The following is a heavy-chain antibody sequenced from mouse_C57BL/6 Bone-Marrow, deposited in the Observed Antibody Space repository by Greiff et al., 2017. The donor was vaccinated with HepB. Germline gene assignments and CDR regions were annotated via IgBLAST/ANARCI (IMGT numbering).Heavy chain of an antibody. J-gene: IGHJ3*01. D-gene: IGHD2-4*01. CDR2: IDPENGDT. CDR1: GFNIKDDY. CDR3: TTLYDYAAWFAY. Sequence: EVQLVESGAELVRPGASVKLSCTASGFNIKDDYMHWVKQRPEQGLEWIGWIDPENGDTEYASKFQGKATITADTSSNTAYLQLSSLTSEDTAVYYCTTLYDYAAWFAYWGQGTLVTVSA. V-gene: IGHV14-4*01.